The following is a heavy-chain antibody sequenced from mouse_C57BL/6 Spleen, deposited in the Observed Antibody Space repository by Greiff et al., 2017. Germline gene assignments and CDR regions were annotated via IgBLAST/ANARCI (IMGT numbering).Heavy chain of an antibody. J-gene: IGHJ2*01. CDR2: IRNKANGYTT. D-gene: IGHD1-1*01. Sequence: EVHLVESGGGLVQPGGFTFTDYYMSWVRQPPGKALEWLGFIRNKANGYTTEYSASVKGRFTISRDNSQSILYLQMNALRAEDSATYYCARYNYGSSLFDYWGQGTTLTVSS. CDR1: FTFTDYY. CDR3: ARYNYGSSLFDY. V-gene: IGHV7-3*01.